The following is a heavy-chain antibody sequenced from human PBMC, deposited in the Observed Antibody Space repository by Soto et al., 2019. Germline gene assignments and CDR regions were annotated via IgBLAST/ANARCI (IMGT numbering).Heavy chain of an antibody. CDR3: ARDYGDYGDYYYGMDV. Sequence: EVQLVESGGGLVQPGGSLRLSCAASGFTFSSYSMNWVRQAPGKGLEWVSYISSSGSTVYYADSVKGRFTISRDNAKNSRYLQMNRLRAEDTAVYYCARDYGDYGDYYYGMDVWGQGTTVTVSS. CDR1: GFTFSSYS. D-gene: IGHD4-17*01. CDR2: ISSSGSTV. V-gene: IGHV3-48*01. J-gene: IGHJ6*02.